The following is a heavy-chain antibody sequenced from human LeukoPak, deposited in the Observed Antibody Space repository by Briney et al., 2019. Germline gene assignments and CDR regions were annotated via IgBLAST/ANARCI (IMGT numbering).Heavy chain of an antibody. CDR2: IYYSGST. CDR3: ARHNEYSSSSYALDY. CDR1: GGSISSSSYS. Sequence: SETLSLTCTVSGGSISSSSYSWGWIRQPPGKGLEWIGSIYYSGSTYYNPSLKSRVTISVDTSKNQFSLKLSSVTAADTAVYYCARHNEYSSSSYALDYWGQGTLVTVSS. D-gene: IGHD6-6*01. J-gene: IGHJ4*02. V-gene: IGHV4-39*01.